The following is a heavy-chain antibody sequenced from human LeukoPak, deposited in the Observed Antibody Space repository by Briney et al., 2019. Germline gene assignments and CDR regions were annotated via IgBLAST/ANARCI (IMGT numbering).Heavy chain of an antibody. Sequence: PGGSLRLSCAASGFTFSSYSMNWVRQAPGKGLEWVSSISSSSSYIYYADSVKGRFTISRDNAKNSLYLQINSLRAEDTAVYYCAKVRCSTSCYFDYWGQGTLVTVSS. CDR3: AKVRCSTSCYFDY. CDR2: ISSSSSYI. CDR1: GFTFSSYS. J-gene: IGHJ4*02. D-gene: IGHD2-2*01. V-gene: IGHV3-21*01.